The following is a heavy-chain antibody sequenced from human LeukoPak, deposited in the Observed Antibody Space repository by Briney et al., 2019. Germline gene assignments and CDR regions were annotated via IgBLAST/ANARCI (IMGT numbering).Heavy chain of an antibody. Sequence: ASVKVSCKASGYTFTRYAMHWVRQAPGQRPEWMGWINAGNGNTKYSQKFQGRVTFTRDTSASTAYMELSSLRSEDTAVYYCGTPPDRLLWFGEPPVYWGQGTLVTVSS. D-gene: IGHD3-10*01. CDR2: INAGNGNT. V-gene: IGHV1-3*01. CDR1: GYTFTRYA. CDR3: GTPPDRLLWFGEPPVY. J-gene: IGHJ4*02.